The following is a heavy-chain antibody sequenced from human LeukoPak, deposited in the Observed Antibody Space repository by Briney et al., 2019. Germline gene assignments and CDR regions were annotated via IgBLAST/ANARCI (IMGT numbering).Heavy chain of an antibody. CDR2: FDPEDGET. Sequence: ASVKVSCKASGYTFTGYYMHWVRQAPGKGLEWMGGFDPEDGETIYAQKFQGRVTMTEDTSTDTAYMELSSLRSEDTAVYYCASQYSSGWYYFDYWGQGTLVTVSS. V-gene: IGHV1-24*01. J-gene: IGHJ4*02. CDR1: GYTFTGYY. CDR3: ASQYSSGWYYFDY. D-gene: IGHD6-19*01.